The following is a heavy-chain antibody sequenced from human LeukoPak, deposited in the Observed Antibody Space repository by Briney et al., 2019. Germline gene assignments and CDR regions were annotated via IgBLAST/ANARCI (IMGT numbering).Heavy chain of an antibody. V-gene: IGHV3-30-3*01. Sequence: PGRSLRLSCAASGFTFSSYAMHWVRQAPGKGLEWVAVISYDGSNKYYADSVKGRFTISRDNSKNTLYLQMNSLRAEDTAVYYCARDDQEWWLRGGFDYWGQGTLVTVSS. D-gene: IGHD5-12*01. CDR3: ARDDQEWWLRGGFDY. CDR1: GFTFSSYA. J-gene: IGHJ4*02. CDR2: ISYDGSNK.